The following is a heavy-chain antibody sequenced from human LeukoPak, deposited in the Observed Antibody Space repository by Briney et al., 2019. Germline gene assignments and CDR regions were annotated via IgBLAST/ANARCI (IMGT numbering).Heavy chain of an antibody. V-gene: IGHV4-34*01. D-gene: IGHD3-22*01. CDR3: ARGRQEISMILVVMTGVSYYLDV. Sequence: GSLRLSCAASGFSLSSYNMNWVRQAPGKGLEWIGEINPSGSTYYNPSLKSRLTISRDTSKNQFSLRLSSVTAADTAVYYCARGRQEISMILVVMTGVSYYLDVWGKGTTVTVS. J-gene: IGHJ6*03. CDR1: GFSLSSYN. CDR2: INPSGST.